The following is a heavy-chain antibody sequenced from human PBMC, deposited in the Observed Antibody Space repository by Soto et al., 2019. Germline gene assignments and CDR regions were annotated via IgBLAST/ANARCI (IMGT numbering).Heavy chain of an antibody. D-gene: IGHD6-13*01. CDR1: GYIFNSNA. CDR3: VAIPYSSSWKFDY. V-gene: IGHV1-18*01. CDR2: ISAYNGNT. J-gene: IGHJ4*02. Sequence: ASVKVSCKASGYIFNSNAISWVRQAPGQGLEWMGWISAYNGNTNYAQKLQGRVTMTTDTSTSTAYMELRSLRSDDTAVYYCVAIPYSSSWKFDYWGQGTRVTVSS.